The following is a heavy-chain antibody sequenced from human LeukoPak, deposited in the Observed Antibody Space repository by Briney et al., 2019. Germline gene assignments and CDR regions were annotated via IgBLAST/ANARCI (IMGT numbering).Heavy chain of an antibody. D-gene: IGHD3-22*01. CDR2: IYYSGST. Sequence: SETLSLTCTVSGGSISSSSYYWGWIRQPPGKGLEWIGSIYYSGSTYYNPSLKSRVTISVDTPKNQFSPRLSSVTAADTAVYYCARVGVYDSSRRQFDYWGQGTLVTVSS. V-gene: IGHV4-39*07. J-gene: IGHJ4*02. CDR1: GGSISSSSYY. CDR3: ARVGVYDSSRRQFDY.